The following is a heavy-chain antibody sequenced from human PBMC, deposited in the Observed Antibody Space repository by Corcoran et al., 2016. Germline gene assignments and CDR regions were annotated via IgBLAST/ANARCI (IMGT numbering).Heavy chain of an antibody. CDR2: IWDDGSNK. J-gene: IGHJ4*02. Sequence: QVQLVESGGGVVQPGRSLRLSCAASGFTFSSYGMHWVRQAPGKGLEWVAVIWDDGSNKYYAKSVKGRFTISRDNSKNTLYLQMNSLTAEETAVYYCARDGDDSSGYYGHYFDYWGQGTLVTVSS. D-gene: IGHD3-22*01. V-gene: IGHV3-33*01. CDR3: ARDGDDSSGYYGHYFDY. CDR1: GFTFSSYG.